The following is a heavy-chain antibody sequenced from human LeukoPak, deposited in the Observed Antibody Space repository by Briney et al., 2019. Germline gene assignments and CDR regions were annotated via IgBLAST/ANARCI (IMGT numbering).Heavy chain of an antibody. D-gene: IGHD4-23*01. V-gene: IGHV4-30-4*01. Sequence: SQTLSLTCTVSGGSISSGDYYWSWIRQPPGKGLEWIGYIYYSGSTYYNPSLKSRVTISVDTSKNQFSLKLSSVTAADTAVYYCARHVLDYGGNPYYFDYWGQGTLVTVSS. J-gene: IGHJ4*02. CDR1: GGSISSGDYY. CDR2: IYYSGST. CDR3: ARHVLDYGGNPYYFDY.